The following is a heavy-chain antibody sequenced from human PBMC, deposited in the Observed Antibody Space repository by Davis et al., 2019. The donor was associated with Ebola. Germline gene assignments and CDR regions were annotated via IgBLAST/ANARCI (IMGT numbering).Heavy chain of an antibody. CDR1: GISVSGTY. CDR3: AKDVRLTYSLDY. V-gene: IGHV3-66*01. CDR2: VYRDGTT. J-gene: IGHJ4*02. D-gene: IGHD2-21*01. Sequence: GESLKISCAASGISVSGTYMTWVRQAPGKGLQWVSLVYRDGTTYYADSVKGRFTISRDNSKNTLYLQMNSLRAEDTAVYYCAKDVRLTYSLDYWGQGTLVTVSS.